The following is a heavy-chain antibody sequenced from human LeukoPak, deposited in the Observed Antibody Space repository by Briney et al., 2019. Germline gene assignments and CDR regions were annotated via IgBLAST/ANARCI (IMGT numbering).Heavy chain of an antibody. CDR2: IYSGGST. CDR1: GFTVSSNY. V-gene: IGHV3-53*01. Sequence: GGSLRLSCAASGFTVSSNYMSWVRQAPGKGLEWVSVIYSGGSTYYADSVKGRFTISRDNSKNTLYLQMNSLRAEDTAVYYCAKDQYSGSYYADYWGQGTLVTVSS. D-gene: IGHD1-26*01. CDR3: AKDQYSGSYYADY. J-gene: IGHJ4*02.